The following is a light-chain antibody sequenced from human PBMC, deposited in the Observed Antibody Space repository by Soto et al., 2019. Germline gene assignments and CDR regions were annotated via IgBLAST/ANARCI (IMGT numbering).Light chain of an antibody. V-gene: IGKV3-11*01. CDR1: QSVSSY. J-gene: IGKJ4*01. Sequence: EIVLTQSPDTLSLSPGERATLSCRASQSVSSYLAWYQQKPGQAPRLLIYDASNRATGIPGRFSGSGSGTDFTLTISSLEPGDFAVYYCQQRSNWPLTFGGGTKVEIK. CDR2: DAS. CDR3: QQRSNWPLT.